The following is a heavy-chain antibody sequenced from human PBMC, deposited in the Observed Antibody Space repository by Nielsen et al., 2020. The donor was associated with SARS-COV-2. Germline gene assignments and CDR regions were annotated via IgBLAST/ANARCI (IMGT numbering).Heavy chain of an antibody. V-gene: IGHV1-18*04. Sequence: ASVKVSCKASGYTFTSYGISWVRQAPGQGLEWMGWISAYNGNTNYAQKLQGRVTMTTDTSTSTAYMELRSLRSDDTAVYYCAREESGPYSSGSFDYWGQGTLVTVSS. D-gene: IGHD6-19*01. J-gene: IGHJ4*02. CDR3: AREESGPYSSGSFDY. CDR1: GYTFTSYG. CDR2: ISAYNGNT.